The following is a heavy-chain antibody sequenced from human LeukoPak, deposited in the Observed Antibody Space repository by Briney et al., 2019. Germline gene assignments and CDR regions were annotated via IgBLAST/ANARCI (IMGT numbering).Heavy chain of an antibody. CDR3: ARVANYCDSSGYPGY. CDR2: ISAYNGNT. Sequence: ASVKVSCKASGYTFTSYGISWVRQAPGQGLEWMGWISAYNGNTNYAQKLQGRVTMTTDTSTSTAYMELRSLRSEDTAVYYCARVANYCDSSGYPGYWGQGTLVTVSS. CDR1: GYTFTSYG. D-gene: IGHD3-22*01. V-gene: IGHV1-18*01. J-gene: IGHJ4*02.